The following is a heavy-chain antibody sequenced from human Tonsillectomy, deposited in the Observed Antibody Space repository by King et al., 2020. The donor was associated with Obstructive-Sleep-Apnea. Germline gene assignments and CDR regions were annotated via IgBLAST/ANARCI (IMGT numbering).Heavy chain of an antibody. J-gene: IGHJ4*02. CDR3: ARAREGNFGWLLSFYFDF. CDR1: GFVIGSYW. V-gene: IGHV3-7*03. Sequence: DAQLVQSGGGLVQPGGSLRLSCAASGFVIGSYWMTWVRQAPGEGLEWVASIKQDGSEKHYVHSVKGRFTISRDNAKNLLYLEMSSLGAADTAVYYCARAREGNFGWLLSFYFDFWGQGTLVTVSS. CDR2: IKQDGSEK. D-gene: IGHD3-9*01.